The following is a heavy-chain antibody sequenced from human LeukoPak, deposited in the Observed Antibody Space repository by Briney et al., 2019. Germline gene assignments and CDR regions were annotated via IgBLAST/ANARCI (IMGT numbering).Heavy chain of an antibody. CDR1: GYTFTSYG. V-gene: IGHV1-18*01. D-gene: IGHD4-17*01. Sequence: GASVKVSCKASGYTFTSYGISWVRQAPGQGLEWMGWISAYNGNTNYAQKLQGRVTMTTDTSTSTAYMELRSLRSDDTAVYYCARWDDYGDYPFYGMDVWGQGTTVTVSS. CDR2: ISAYNGNT. J-gene: IGHJ6*02. CDR3: ARWDDYGDYPFYGMDV.